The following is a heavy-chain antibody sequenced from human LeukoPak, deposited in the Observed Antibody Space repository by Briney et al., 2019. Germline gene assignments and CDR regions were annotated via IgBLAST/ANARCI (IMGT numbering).Heavy chain of an antibody. CDR2: INQDGSEK. CDR3: ARDRHLYYDFWSGYHPLPDY. Sequence: PGGSLRLSCAASGFTFSSYWMSWVRQAPGKGLEWVANINQDGSEKYYVDSVKGRFTISRDNAKNSLYLQMNSLRAEDTAVYYCARDRHLYYDFWSGYHPLPDYWGQGTLVTVSS. D-gene: IGHD3-3*01. CDR1: GFTFSSYW. V-gene: IGHV3-7*01. J-gene: IGHJ4*02.